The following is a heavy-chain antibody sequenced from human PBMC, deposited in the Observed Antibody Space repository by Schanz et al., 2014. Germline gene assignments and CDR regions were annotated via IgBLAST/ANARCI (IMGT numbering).Heavy chain of an antibody. CDR3: ARDRRFLGRDDLYYFDS. Sequence: QVQLVQSGAEVKKPGASVKVSCKASGYIFINSGISWVRQAPGQGLEWMGWISVYNHNKEYDQKFQGRVTMTTDTSTSTAYMALTDLRSDDTAEYYCARDRRFLGRDDLYYFDSWGQGTLVTVSS. J-gene: IGHJ4*02. CDR1: GYIFINSG. CDR2: ISVYNHNK. V-gene: IGHV1-18*01. D-gene: IGHD3-3*01.